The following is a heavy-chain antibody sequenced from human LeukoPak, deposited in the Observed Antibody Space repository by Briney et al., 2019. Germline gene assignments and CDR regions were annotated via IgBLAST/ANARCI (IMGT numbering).Heavy chain of an antibody. CDR1: GGSISSGSYY. CDR3: AREYQLLSRDDAFDI. D-gene: IGHD2-2*01. Sequence: SQTLSLTCTVSGGSISSGSYYWSWIRPPPGKGLEWIGRIYTSGSTNYNPPLKSRVTISVDMSKNQFSLKLSSVTAADTAVYYCAREYQLLSRDDAFDIWGQGTMVTVSS. J-gene: IGHJ3*02. V-gene: IGHV4-61*02. CDR2: IYTSGST.